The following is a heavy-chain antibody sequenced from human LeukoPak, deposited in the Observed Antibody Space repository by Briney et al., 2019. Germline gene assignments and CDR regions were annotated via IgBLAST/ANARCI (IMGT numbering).Heavy chain of an antibody. D-gene: IGHD3-9*01. CDR2: ISPSGST. J-gene: IGHJ3*02. CDR3: AREPDNYDILTGSVDI. CDR1: GGSPSNYF. V-gene: IGHV4-59*12. Sequence: SETLSLTCTVSGGSPSNYFWSWIRQPPGTGLEWIGYISPSGSTNYNPSLKSRVTISVDTSKNQFSLKLSSVTAADTAVYYCAREPDNYDILTGSVDIWGQGTMVTVSS.